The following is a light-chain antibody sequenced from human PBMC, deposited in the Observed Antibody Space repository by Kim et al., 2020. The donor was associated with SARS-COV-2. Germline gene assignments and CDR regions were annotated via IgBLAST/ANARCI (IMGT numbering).Light chain of an antibody. CDR2: AAF. Sequence: ASVGDRVSITCRASQSIGRYLNWYQHKPGKAPKLLIYAAFTLQNGVPSRFSGSGSGTDFTLTISSLQPEDFATYYCQQSYSTPMYTFGQGTKLEIK. CDR1: QSIGRY. J-gene: IGKJ2*01. V-gene: IGKV1-39*01. CDR3: QQSYSTPMYT.